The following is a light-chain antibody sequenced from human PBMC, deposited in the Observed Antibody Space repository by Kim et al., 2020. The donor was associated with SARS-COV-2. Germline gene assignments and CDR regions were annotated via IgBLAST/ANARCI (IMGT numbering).Light chain of an antibody. V-gene: IGLV2-14*03. Sequence: QSLTISCPGASSDVGGYSYISWYQQHQGKAPKLMIYDVSNRPSGVSNRFSGSKSGNTASLTISGLQAEDEADYYCSSYTSSSTPYVFGTGTKVTVL. CDR3: SSYTSSSTPYV. CDR1: SSDVGGYSY. CDR2: DVS. J-gene: IGLJ1*01.